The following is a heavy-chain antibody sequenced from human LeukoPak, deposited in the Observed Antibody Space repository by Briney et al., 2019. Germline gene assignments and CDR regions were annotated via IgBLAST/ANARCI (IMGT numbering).Heavy chain of an antibody. D-gene: IGHD3-10*01. J-gene: IGHJ6*01. CDR3: AKCLPCLWFGGSSVPTYGMGV. Sequence: SGTLSLSCTVSGGTISNYYRSWIRQPPGKGLEWVSYIYNSGSTNYNPSLKSRVTISVDNSKNQLSLQLNTVIAADTAVYYCAKCLPCLWFGGSSVPTYGMGVWGQGATVTVSS. CDR1: GGTISNYY. CDR2: IYNSGST. V-gene: IGHV4-59*01.